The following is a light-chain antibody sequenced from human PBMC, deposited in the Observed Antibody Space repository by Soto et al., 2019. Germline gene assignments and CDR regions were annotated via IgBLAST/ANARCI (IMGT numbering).Light chain of an antibody. V-gene: IGLV2-23*02. CDR1: SSDVGGYDL. CDR2: QVT. CDR3: CSYASSNTWI. J-gene: IGLJ2*01. Sequence: QSVLTQPASVSGSPGQSIAFSCTGTSSDVGGYDLVSWYQQQPGKAPKLIIFQVTQRPSGVSNRFSGSKSGNTASLTVSGLQAEDEADYYCCSYASSNTWIFGGGTKLTV.